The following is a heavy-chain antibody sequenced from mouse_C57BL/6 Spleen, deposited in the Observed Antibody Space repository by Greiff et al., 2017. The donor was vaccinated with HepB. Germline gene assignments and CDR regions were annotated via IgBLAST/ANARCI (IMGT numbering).Heavy chain of an antibody. V-gene: IGHV1-82*01. Sequence: VQLKQSGPELVKPGASVKISCKASGYAFSSSWMNWVKQRPGKGLEWIGRIYPGDGDTNYNGKFKGKATLTADKSSSTAYMQLSSLTSEDSAVYFCARRDYYGGYFDVWGTGTTVTVSS. CDR2: IYPGDGDT. CDR3: ARRDYYGGYFDV. J-gene: IGHJ1*03. D-gene: IGHD1-1*01. CDR1: GYAFSSSW.